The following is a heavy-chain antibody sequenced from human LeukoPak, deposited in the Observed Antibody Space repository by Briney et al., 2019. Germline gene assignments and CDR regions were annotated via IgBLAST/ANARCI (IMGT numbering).Heavy chain of an antibody. CDR1: GYSFSSYW. D-gene: IGHD4-17*01. Sequence: GESLKISSKGSGYSFSSYWIGWVRPMPGKGLEWMGIIYPGDSDTRYSPSFQGQVTISADKSISTAYLQWSSLKASDTAMYYCARRSDYGIDAFDIWGQGTMVTVSS. CDR3: ARRSDYGIDAFDI. CDR2: IYPGDSDT. J-gene: IGHJ3*02. V-gene: IGHV5-51*01.